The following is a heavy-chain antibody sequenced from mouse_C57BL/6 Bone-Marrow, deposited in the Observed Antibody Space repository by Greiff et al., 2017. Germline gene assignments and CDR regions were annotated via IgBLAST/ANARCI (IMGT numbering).Heavy chain of an antibody. CDR3: ARTVYYDYDAIVAY. D-gene: IGHD2-4*01. CDR1: GFTFSDYG. CDR2: ISSGSSTI. Sequence: EVKLVESGGGLVKPGGSLKLSCAASGFTFSDYGMHWFLQALEKGLEWVAYISSGSSTIHYSDTVKGQFTIYRDNAKNTLFLKMTSLRSEDKAMYYCARTVYYDYDAIVAYWGQGTLVTVSA. V-gene: IGHV5-17*01. J-gene: IGHJ3*01.